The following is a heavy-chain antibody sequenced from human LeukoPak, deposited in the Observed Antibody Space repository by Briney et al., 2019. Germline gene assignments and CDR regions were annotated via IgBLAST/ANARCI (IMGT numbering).Heavy chain of an antibody. J-gene: IGHJ4*02. CDR1: GGTFSSYA. CDR3: ARADGSSMPWDY. Sequence: SVKVSCKASGGTFSSYAISLVRQAPGQGLEWMGGIIPIFGTANYAQKFQGRVTITADKSTSTAYMELSSLRSEDTAVYYCARADGSSMPWDYWGQGTLVTVSS. CDR2: IIPIFGTA. D-gene: IGHD6-6*01. V-gene: IGHV1-69*06.